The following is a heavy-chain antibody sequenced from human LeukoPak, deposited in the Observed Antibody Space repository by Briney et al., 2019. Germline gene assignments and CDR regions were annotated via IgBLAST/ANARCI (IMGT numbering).Heavy chain of an antibody. D-gene: IGHD3-22*01. J-gene: IGHJ4*02. CDR3: ASNNYYDSSGRFDY. CDR2: IYTSGST. Sequence: PSETLSLTCTVSGGSISSYYWSWIRQPPGKGLEWIGYIYTSGSTNYNPSLKSRVTISVDTPKNQFSLKLSSVTAADTAVYYCASNNYYDSSGRFDYWGQGTLVTVSS. V-gene: IGHV4-4*09. CDR1: GGSISSYY.